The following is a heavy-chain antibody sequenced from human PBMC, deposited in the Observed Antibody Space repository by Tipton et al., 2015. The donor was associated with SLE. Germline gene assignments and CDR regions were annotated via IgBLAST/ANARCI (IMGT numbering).Heavy chain of an antibody. CDR3: ARSRGYCSGAACYPEFDS. J-gene: IGHJ4*02. V-gene: IGHV3-48*01. Sequence: SLRLSCAASGFTFSGYSMNWVRQAPGKGLEWVSYIGRSTTTIYYADSVKGRFTISRDNANNSLYLQMNSLRADDTAVYYCARSRGYCSGAACYPEFDSWGQGTLVTVSS. CDR2: IGRSTTTI. CDR1: GFTFSGYS. D-gene: IGHD2-15*01.